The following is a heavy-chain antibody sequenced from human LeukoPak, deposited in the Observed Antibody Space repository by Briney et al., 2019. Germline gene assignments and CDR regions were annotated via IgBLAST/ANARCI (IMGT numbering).Heavy chain of an antibody. V-gene: IGHV4-4*07. J-gene: IGHJ5*02. D-gene: IGHD1-26*01. Sequence: SETLSLTCTVSGGSISSYYWSWIRQPAGKGLEWIGRIYTSGSTNYNPSLKSRVTMSVDTSKNRLSLKVTSVTAADTAVYYCARGTGGSFWFDPWGQGTLVTVSS. CDR3: ARGTGGSFWFDP. CDR2: IYTSGST. CDR1: GGSISSYY.